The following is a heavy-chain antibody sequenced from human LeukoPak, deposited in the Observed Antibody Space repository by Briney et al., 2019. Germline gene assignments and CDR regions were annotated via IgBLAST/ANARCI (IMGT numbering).Heavy chain of an antibody. CDR1: GGSISSYY. V-gene: IGHV4-59*01. CDR3: ARGQHFDDAFDI. D-gene: IGHD3-9*01. CDR2: IYYSGST. Sequence: SETLSLTCTVSGGSISSYYWSWIRQPPGKGLEWIGYIYYSGSTNYNPSLKSRVTISVDTSKNQFSLKLSSVTVADTAVYYCARGQHFDDAFDIWGQGTMVTVSS. J-gene: IGHJ3*02.